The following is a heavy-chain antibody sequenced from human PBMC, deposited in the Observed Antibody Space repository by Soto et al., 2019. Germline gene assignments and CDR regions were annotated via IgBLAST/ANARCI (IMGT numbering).Heavy chain of an antibody. CDR3: ARDRYSSSPGHLEY. V-gene: IGHV3-30*04. D-gene: IGHD2-15*01. CDR2: ISDDGTKR. CDR1: GYTFTSYA. Sequence: SCKASGYTFTSYAMHWVRQAPGKGLEWVAFISDDGTKREYADSLKGRFTISRDNSKSTLYLQMNSLRVEDTAVYYCARDRYSSSPGHLEYWGQGTLVTVSS. J-gene: IGHJ4*02.